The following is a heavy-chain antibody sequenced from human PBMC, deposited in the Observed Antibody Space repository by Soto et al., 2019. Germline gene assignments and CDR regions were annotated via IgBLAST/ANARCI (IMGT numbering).Heavy chain of an antibody. D-gene: IGHD3-10*01. Sequence: SETLSLTCTVSGGSISSYYWSWIRQPPGKGLEWIGYIYYSGSTNYNPSLKSRVTISVDRSKNQFSLKLSSVTAADTAVYYCARSLYGSGSYSLFFDYWGQGTLVTVSS. J-gene: IGHJ4*02. CDR2: IYYSGST. CDR3: ARSLYGSGSYSLFFDY. V-gene: IGHV4-59*12. CDR1: GGSISSYY.